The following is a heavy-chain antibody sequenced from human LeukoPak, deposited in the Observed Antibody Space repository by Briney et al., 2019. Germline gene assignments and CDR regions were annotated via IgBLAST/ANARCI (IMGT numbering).Heavy chain of an antibody. CDR3: ARDYGDYHPFAY. CDR2: INHSGST. Sequence: SETLSLTCAVYGGSFSGYYWTWIRQPPGKGLEWIGEINHSGSTNYNPSLKSRVTISVDTSKNQFSLKLSSVTAADTAVYYCARDYGDYHPFAYWGQGTLVTVSS. J-gene: IGHJ4*02. CDR1: GGSFSGYY. V-gene: IGHV4-34*01. D-gene: IGHD4-17*01.